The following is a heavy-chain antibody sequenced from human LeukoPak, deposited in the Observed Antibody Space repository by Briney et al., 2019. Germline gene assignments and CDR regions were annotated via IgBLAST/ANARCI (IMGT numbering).Heavy chain of an antibody. D-gene: IGHD6-6*01. CDR3: AREIIAAHNWFDP. V-gene: IGHV4-59*12. J-gene: IGHJ5*02. CDR2: FYYSGST. Sequence: SETLSLTCTVSGGSISSYHWSWIRQPPGKGLEWIGFFYYSGSTNYNPSLKSRVTISVDTSKNQFSLKLSSVTAADTAVYYCAREIIAAHNWFDPWGQGTLVTVSS. CDR1: GGSISSYH.